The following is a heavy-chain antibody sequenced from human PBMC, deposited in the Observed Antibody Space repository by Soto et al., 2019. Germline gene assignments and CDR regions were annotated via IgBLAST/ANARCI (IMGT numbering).Heavy chain of an antibody. V-gene: IGHV3-23*01. J-gene: IGHJ4*02. Sequence: PGGSLRLSCAASGFTFSSYAMSWVRQAPGKGLEWVSAISGSGGSTYYADSVKGRFTISRDNSKNTLYLQMNSLRAEDTAVYYCASAAELITLFLLPQGGFDYWGQGPLVTVSS. CDR3: ASAAELITLFLLPQGGFDY. D-gene: IGHD3-9*01. CDR1: GFTFSSYA. CDR2: ISGSGGST.